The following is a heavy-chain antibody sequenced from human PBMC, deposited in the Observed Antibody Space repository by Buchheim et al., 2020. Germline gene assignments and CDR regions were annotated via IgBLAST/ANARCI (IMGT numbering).Heavy chain of an antibody. CDR2: INPNSGGT. D-gene: IGHD5-18*01. J-gene: IGHJ4*02. Sequence: QVQLVQSGAEVKKPGASVKVSCKASGYTFTGYYMHWVRQAPGQGLEWMGRINPNSGGTNYAQKFQGRVTMTRDTAISPAYMELSRLRSDDTAVYYCAREKFVGYSYGGFDYWGQGTL. CDR3: AREKFVGYSYGGFDY. V-gene: IGHV1-2*06. CDR1: GYTFTGYY.